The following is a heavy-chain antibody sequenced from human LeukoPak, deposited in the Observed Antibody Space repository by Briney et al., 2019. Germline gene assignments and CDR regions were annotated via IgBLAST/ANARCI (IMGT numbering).Heavy chain of an antibody. D-gene: IGHD6-19*01. V-gene: IGHV4-59*08. J-gene: IGHJ5*02. Sequence: SETLSLTCPVAGGSLRSYYWSWHRQPPGEGLERLGYIYYSVSTNYNPSLKSRVTISVDTSKNQFSLKLSSVTAADTAVYYCARHGYSSGWYAEYNWFDPWGQGTLVTVSS. CDR3: ARHGYSSGWYAEYNWFDP. CDR1: GGSLRSYY. CDR2: IYYSVST.